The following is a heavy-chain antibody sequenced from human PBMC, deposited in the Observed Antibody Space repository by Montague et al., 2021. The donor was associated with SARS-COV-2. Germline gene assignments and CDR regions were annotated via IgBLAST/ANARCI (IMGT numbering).Heavy chain of an antibody. D-gene: IGHD3-3*01. CDR3: ARSSAPSITIFGVSNTYWYVDL. J-gene: IGHJ2*01. CDR2: IYYSGST. CDR1: GGSISSGGYY. V-gene: IGHV4-31*03. Sequence: TLSLTCTVSGGSISSGGYYWSWIRQHPGKGLEWTGYIYYSGSTYYNPSLKSRVTISVDTSKNQFSLKLSSVTAADTAVYYCARSSAPSITIFGVSNTYWYVDLWGRGTLVTVSS.